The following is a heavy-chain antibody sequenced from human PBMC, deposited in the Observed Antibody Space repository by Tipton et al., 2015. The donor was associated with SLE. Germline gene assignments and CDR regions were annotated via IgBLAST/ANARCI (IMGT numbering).Heavy chain of an antibody. V-gene: IGHV4-61*02. Sequence: TLSLTCTVSGGSINSGGHHWNWIRQPAGKGLEWVGRVYSSGSTDYNASLNSRVTISVDTSKNQFSLKLSSVTAADTAVYFCAREILWAGGWYFDVWAVAPWSLSPQ. J-gene: IGHJ2*01. CDR1: GGSINSGGHH. CDR3: AREILWAGGWYFDV. D-gene: IGHD3-10*01. CDR2: VYSSGST.